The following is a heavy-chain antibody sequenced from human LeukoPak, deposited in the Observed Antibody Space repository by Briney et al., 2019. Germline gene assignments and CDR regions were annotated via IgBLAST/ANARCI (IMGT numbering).Heavy chain of an antibody. V-gene: IGHV3-21*06. CDR2: IGPTGSDR. D-gene: IGHD1-14*01. CDR1: GLTFSTSG. Sequence: GGSLRLSCTASGLTFSTSGFNGVPQAPGKGREGGASIGPTGSDRYHADSIKGRFTISRDNANNFLYLQMTSLRAEDTAVYYCATETNGRHYDYWGQGTLLTVSS. J-gene: IGHJ4*02. CDR3: ATETNGRHYDY.